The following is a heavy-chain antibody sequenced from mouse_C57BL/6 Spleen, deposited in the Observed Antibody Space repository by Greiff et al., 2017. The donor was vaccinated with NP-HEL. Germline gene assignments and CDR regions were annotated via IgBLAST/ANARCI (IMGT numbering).Heavy chain of an antibody. D-gene: IGHD2-4*01. CDR3: TRVYDYGGFAY. CDR1: GFTFSSYA. V-gene: IGHV5-9-1*02. CDR2: ISSGGDYI. J-gene: IGHJ3*01. Sequence: VQLKESGEGLVKPGGSLKLSCAASGFTFSSYAMSWVRQTPEKRLEWVAYISSGGDYIYYADTVKGRFTISRDNARNTLYLQMSSLKSEDTAMYYCTRVYDYGGFAYWGQGTLVTVSA.